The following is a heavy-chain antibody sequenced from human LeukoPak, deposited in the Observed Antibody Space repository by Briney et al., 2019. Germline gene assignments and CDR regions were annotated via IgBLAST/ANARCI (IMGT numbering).Heavy chain of an antibody. V-gene: IGHV4-31*03. CDR3: ARGDSYGNDY. Sequence: SETLSLTCTVSGGSISSGGYYWSWIRQHPGKGLEWIGYIYYSGSTYYNPYLKSRVTISVDTSKNQFSLKLSSVTAADTAVYYCARGDSYGNDYWGQGTLVTVSS. J-gene: IGHJ4*02. CDR1: GGSISSGGYY. D-gene: IGHD5-18*01. CDR2: IYYSGST.